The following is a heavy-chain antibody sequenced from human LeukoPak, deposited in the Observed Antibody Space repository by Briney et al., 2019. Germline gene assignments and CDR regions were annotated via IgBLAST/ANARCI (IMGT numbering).Heavy chain of an antibody. V-gene: IGHV3-21*01. CDR1: GFTFSSYS. Sequence: PGGSLRLSCAASGFTFSSYSMNWVRQAPGKGLGWVSSISSSSSYIYYADSVKGRFTISRDNAKNSLYLQMNSLRAEDTAVYYCARITPVFLEWFAEECDAFDIWGQGTMVTVSS. CDR3: ARITPVFLEWFAEECDAFDI. J-gene: IGHJ3*02. CDR2: ISSSSSYI. D-gene: IGHD3-3*01.